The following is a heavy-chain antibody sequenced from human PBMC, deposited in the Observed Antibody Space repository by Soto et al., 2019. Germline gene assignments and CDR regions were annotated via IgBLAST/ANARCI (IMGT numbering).Heavy chain of an antibody. Sequence: PSETLSLTCTVSGGSINNHYWSWIRQPPGKGLEWVGYIYYSGTTNYNPSLKGRVTISVDTSKNQFSLNLTSLTAADTATYYCARANWYCXYWGQGTLVTVSS. CDR1: GGSINNHY. CDR3: ARANWYCXY. J-gene: IGHJ4*02. D-gene: IGHD2-8*01. V-gene: IGHV4-59*11. CDR2: IYYSGTT.